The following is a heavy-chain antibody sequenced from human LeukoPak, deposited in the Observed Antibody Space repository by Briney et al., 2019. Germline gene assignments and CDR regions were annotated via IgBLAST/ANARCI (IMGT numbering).Heavy chain of an antibody. Sequence: SETLSLTCTVSGGSVSTSDYYWGWIRQSPVKGLEWIGDVFYTGKTNYNPSLRGRATISIDTSKNQFSLKLTYVTAADTAVYYCARVFDSWGQGTLDTVSS. CDR1: GGSVSTSDYY. CDR3: ARVFDS. V-gene: IGHV4-39*07. CDR2: VFYTGKT. J-gene: IGHJ4*02.